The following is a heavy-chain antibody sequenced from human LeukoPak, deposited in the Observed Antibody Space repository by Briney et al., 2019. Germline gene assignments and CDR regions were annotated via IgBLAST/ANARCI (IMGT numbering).Heavy chain of an antibody. Sequence: SETLSLTCTVSGGSISSYYWSWIRQPPGKGLEWIGYIYYSGSTNYNPSLKSRVTISVDTSKNQFSLKLSSVTAADTAVYYCARAPPGPYNWNPTGYMDVWGKGTTVTVSS. V-gene: IGHV4-59*01. CDR2: IYYSGST. CDR1: GGSISSYY. CDR3: ARAPPGPYNWNPTGYMDV. J-gene: IGHJ6*03. D-gene: IGHD1-20*01.